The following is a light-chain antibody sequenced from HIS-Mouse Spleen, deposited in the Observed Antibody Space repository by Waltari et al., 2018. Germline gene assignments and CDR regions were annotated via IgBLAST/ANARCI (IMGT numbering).Light chain of an antibody. CDR1: SSNIGSNY. CDR2: RNN. Sequence: QSVLTQPPSASGTPGQRVTISCSGRSSNIGSNYVYWYLQLPGTAPKLLIYRNNQRPSGVPDRFSGSKSGTSASLAISGLRSEDEADYYCAAWDDSLSGPVFGGGTKLTVL. CDR3: AAWDDSLSGPV. J-gene: IGLJ3*02. V-gene: IGLV1-47*01.